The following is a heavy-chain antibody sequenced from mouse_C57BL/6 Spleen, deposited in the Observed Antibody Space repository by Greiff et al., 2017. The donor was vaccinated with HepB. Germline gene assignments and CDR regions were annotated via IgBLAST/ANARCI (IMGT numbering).Heavy chain of an antibody. CDR1: GYSFTDYN. D-gene: IGHD1-1*01. CDR3: ARGAMTTVVAYYAMDY. CDR2: INPNYGTT. V-gene: IGHV1-39*01. J-gene: IGHJ4*01. Sequence: VQLQQSGPELVKPGASVKISCKASGYSFTDYNMNWVKQSNGKSLEWIGVINPNYGTTSYNQKFKGKATLTVDQSSSTAYRQLNSLTSEDSAVEYCARGAMTTVVAYYAMDYWGQGTSVTVSS.